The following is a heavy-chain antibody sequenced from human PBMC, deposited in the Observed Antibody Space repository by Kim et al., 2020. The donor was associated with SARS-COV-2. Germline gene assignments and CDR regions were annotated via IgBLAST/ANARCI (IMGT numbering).Heavy chain of an antibody. Sequence: SVKVSCKASGGTFSSYAISWVRQAPGQGLEWMGGIIPIFGTANYAQKFQGRVTITADESTSTAYMELSSLRSEDTAVYYCARDIAPTFAVAATHYFDYWGQGTLVTVSS. CDR3: ARDIAPTFAVAATHYFDY. CDR1: GGTFSSYA. V-gene: IGHV1-69*13. J-gene: IGHJ4*02. CDR2: IIPIFGTA. D-gene: IGHD6-19*01.